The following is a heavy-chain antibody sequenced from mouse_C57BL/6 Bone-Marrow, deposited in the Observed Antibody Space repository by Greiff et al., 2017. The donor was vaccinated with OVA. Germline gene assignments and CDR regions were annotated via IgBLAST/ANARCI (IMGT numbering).Heavy chain of an antibody. CDR2: ISSGGSYT. CDR3: ARPSYYYGSSYPFAY. J-gene: IGHJ3*01. D-gene: IGHD1-1*01. Sequence: EVKVVESGGDLVKPGGSQKLSCAASGFTFSSYGMSWVRQTPDKRLEWVATISSGGSYTYYPDSVKGRFTISRDNAKNTLYLQMSSLKSEDTAMYYCARPSYYYGSSYPFAYWGQGTLVTVSA. CDR1: GFTFSSYG. V-gene: IGHV5-6*01.